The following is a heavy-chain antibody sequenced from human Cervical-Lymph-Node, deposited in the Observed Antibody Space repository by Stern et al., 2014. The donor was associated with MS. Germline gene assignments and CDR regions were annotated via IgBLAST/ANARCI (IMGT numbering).Heavy chain of an antibody. D-gene: IGHD4-23*01. CDR3: ARVPPGYGSNSFFDY. CDR2: IFSCGPT. CDR1: GFTVSSTY. Sequence: EVQLVESGGGLIQPGGALRLSCAPSGFTVSSTYMSWVRQAPGRGLEGDSSIFSCGPTAYAVSVKGRFTISRDNSRNTLYLQMNSLRAEDTAFYYCARVPPGYGSNSFFDYWGQGNLVTVSS. V-gene: IGHV3-53*01. J-gene: IGHJ4*02.